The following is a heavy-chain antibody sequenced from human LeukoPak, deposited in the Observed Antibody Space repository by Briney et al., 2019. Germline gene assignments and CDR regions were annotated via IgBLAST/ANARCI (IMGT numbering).Heavy chain of an antibody. V-gene: IGHV4-4*08. CDR2: TYHTATS. Sequence: SETLSLTCTVSGGSVSSYYWGWIRQFPGKGLDFIGFTYHTATSNYNPSLKSRVSMSIDMSKNALYLNLSSVTAADTAIYYCARYSSGFYSPFFDYWGRGALVTVSS. CDR3: ARYSSGFYSPFFDY. CDR1: GGSVSSYY. J-gene: IGHJ4*02. D-gene: IGHD3-22*01.